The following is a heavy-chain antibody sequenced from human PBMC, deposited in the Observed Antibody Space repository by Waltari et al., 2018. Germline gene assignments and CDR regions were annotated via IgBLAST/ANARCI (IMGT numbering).Heavy chain of an antibody. V-gene: IGHV3-48*04. CDR3: ATRGGISNWGLDY. Sequence: EVQLVESGGGLVQSGGSLGLSCEASGFSVGTYNMNWVRQAPGKGLEWLSYISSGSGSIYYADSVKGRFTISRDNARNSLYLQMNNLRAEDTAVYYCATRGGISNWGLDYWGQGTLVTVSS. D-gene: IGHD7-27*01. CDR1: GFSVGTYN. J-gene: IGHJ4*02. CDR2: ISSGSGSI.